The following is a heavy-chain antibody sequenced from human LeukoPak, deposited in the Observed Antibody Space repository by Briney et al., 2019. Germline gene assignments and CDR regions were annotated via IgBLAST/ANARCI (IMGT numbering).Heavy chain of an antibody. Sequence: SGTLSLTCTVSGDSISRGNDYWSWIRQPPGKGLEWIGYIYYTGKTYYNTSLKRRLIISVDTSQNQFSLKLKSVTAADTAVYYCARVDTTMVPDVWGQGTTVTVSS. CDR3: ARVDTTMVPDV. CDR1: GDSISRGNDY. J-gene: IGHJ6*02. D-gene: IGHD5-18*01. V-gene: IGHV4-30-4*01. CDR2: IYYTGKT.